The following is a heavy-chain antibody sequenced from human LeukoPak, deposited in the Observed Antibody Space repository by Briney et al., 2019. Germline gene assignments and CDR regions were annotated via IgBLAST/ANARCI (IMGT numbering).Heavy chain of an antibody. V-gene: IGHV3-48*03. CDR3: VRGSDCINGACYSYNWFDL. CDR1: GFNFRNFE. Sequence: GGSLRLSCAASGFNFRNFEMNWVRQAPGKGLECLTYITSDNSMTYADSVKGRFSISRDVATGSLFLQMNSLRADDTAVYYCVRGSDCINGACYSYNWFDLWGQGALVTVSS. D-gene: IGHD2-21*02. CDR2: ITSDNSM. J-gene: IGHJ5*02.